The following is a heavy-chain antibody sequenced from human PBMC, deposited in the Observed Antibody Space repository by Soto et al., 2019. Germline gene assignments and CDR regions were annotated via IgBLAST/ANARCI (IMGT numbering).Heavy chain of an antibody. J-gene: IGHJ6*01. V-gene: IGHV3-23*01. D-gene: IGHD3-10*01. CDR2: ISGSGAST. Sequence: HPGGSLRLSCAASGFTFSSYAMSWVRQAPGNGLEWVSAISGSGASTYYADSVKGRFTISRDNSKNTLYLKMNSLTASDTAVYYCAKSSAMVRDYGMDVCGQGTTVTVSS. CDR3: AKSSAMVRDYGMDV. CDR1: GFTFSSYA.